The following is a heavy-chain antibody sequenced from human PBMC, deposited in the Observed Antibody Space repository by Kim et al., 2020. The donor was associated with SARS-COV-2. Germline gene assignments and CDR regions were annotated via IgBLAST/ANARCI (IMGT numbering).Heavy chain of an antibody. D-gene: IGHD5-18*01. Sequence: YSPSYPGQVTISADKSTSPAYLQWSSLKASDTAMYYCARGTAMVTDFDYWGQGTLVTVSS. J-gene: IGHJ4*02. CDR3: ARGTAMVTDFDY. V-gene: IGHV5-51*01.